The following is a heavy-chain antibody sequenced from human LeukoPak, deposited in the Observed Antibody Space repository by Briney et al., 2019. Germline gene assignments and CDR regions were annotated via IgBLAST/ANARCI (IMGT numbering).Heavy chain of an antibody. CDR3: ARDLATIAHYYYYMDV. Sequence: GGSLRLSCAASGFTVSSNYVSWVRQAPGKGLEWVSVIYSGGSTYYADSVKGRFTISRDNSQNTLYLQMNSLRAEDTAVYYCARDLATIAHYYYYMDVWGKGTTVTVSS. D-gene: IGHD5-12*01. V-gene: IGHV3-66*02. J-gene: IGHJ6*03. CDR1: GFTVSSNY. CDR2: IYSGGST.